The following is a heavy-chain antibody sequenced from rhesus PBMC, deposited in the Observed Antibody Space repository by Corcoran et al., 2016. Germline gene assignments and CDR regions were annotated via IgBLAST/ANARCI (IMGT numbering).Heavy chain of an antibody. J-gene: IGHJ4*01. CDR3: ATGSDGYSGYRYFDY. Sequence: EVQLVQSGAEVKKPGASVKISCKASGYTFTDYYLHWVRQAPGKGLEWMGRVDPEDGEEIHADKCRDRVSLSADTSTVRAYMVLSSLRAEDTAVYYCATGSDGYSGYRYFDYWGQGVLDTVS. CDR1: GYTFTDYY. CDR2: VDPEDGEE. D-gene: IGHD5-30*01. V-gene: IGHV1-111*02.